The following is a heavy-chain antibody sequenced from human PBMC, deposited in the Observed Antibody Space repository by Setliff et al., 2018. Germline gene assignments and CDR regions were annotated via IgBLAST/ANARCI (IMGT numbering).Heavy chain of an antibody. Sequence: SVKVSCKASGGTFSSYAIDWVRQAPGQGLEWMGGIIPMFGTTNYAQRFRGRVTITTDTSTTTAYMELRSLTSDDTAVYYCARVRPCGGDCSTGVGGPYYFDHWGQGTLVTVSS. V-gene: IGHV1-69*05. CDR2: IIPMFGTT. CDR1: GGTFSSYA. D-gene: IGHD2-21*02. CDR3: ARVRPCGGDCSTGVGGPYYFDH. J-gene: IGHJ4*02.